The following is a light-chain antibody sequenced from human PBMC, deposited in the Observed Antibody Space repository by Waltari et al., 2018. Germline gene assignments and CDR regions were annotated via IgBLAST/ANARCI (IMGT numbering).Light chain of an antibody. CDR2: DVS. CDR3: SSYTRRNTVI. J-gene: IGLJ2*01. V-gene: IGLV2-14*03. CDR1: ASDIGAYNY. Sequence: QSALAQPASVSGSPGQSLTISCTGTASDIGAYNYVSWYQQHPGIAPKLLLYDVSDRPSGVSDRVSGSKSGKTASLTISGLQPEDAADYYCSSYTRRNTVIFGGGTKLTVV.